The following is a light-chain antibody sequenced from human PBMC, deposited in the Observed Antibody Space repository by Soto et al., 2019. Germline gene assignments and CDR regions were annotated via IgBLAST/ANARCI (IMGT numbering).Light chain of an antibody. CDR3: QQYNNWLGT. CDR2: GAS. Sequence: EIVMTHSPATLSVSPGERATLSCRASQSVSTNLAWYQQTPGQAPRLLIFGASARATGIPARFSGSGSGTEFTLTISSLQSEDFAVYYWQQYNNWLGTFGQGTKVEIK. J-gene: IGKJ1*01. CDR1: QSVSTN. V-gene: IGKV3-15*01.